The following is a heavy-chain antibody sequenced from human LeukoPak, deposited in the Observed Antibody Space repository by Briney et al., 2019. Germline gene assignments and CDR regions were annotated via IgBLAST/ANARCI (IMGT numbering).Heavy chain of an antibody. CDR2: ISWNSGSI. CDR1: GFTFDDYA. Sequence: GGSLRLSCAASGFTFDDYAMHWVRQAPGKGLEWVSGISWNSGSIGYADSVKGRFTISRDNAKNSLYLQMNSLRAEDTALYYCAKDINGARTYYYGMDVWGQGTTVTVSS. V-gene: IGHV3-9*01. D-gene: IGHD2-8*01. CDR3: AKDINGARTYYYGMDV. J-gene: IGHJ6*02.